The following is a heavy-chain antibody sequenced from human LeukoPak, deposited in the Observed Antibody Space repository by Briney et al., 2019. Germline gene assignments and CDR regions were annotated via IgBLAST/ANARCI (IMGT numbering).Heavy chain of an antibody. V-gene: IGHV3-43*02. D-gene: IGHD5-18*01. J-gene: IGHJ4*02. CDR2: ISEDGSRT. CDR1: GFTFDEYA. CDR3: AKDLTQLYLAFDY. Sequence: PGGSLRLSCAASGFTFDEYAIHWVRQAPGKGLEWVSLISEDGSRTYYADSVKGRFTISRDNSKNSLYLQMNSLRTEDTAFYYCAKDLTQLYLAFDYWGQGTLVTVVS.